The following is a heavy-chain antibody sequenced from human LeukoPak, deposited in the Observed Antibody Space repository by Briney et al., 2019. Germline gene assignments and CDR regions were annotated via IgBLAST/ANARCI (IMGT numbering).Heavy chain of an antibody. Sequence: GGSLRLSCAASGFTFSSYAMHWVRQAPGKGPEWVAVISNDGGTTFYADSVKGRFTISRDNSKNTLHLQMNSLSAEDTAVYYCAKTRPLDSSSWSHGDYWGQGTLVTVSP. V-gene: IGHV3-30-3*02. CDR1: GFTFSSYA. J-gene: IGHJ4*02. CDR2: ISNDGGTT. CDR3: AKTRPLDSSSWSHGDY. D-gene: IGHD6-13*01.